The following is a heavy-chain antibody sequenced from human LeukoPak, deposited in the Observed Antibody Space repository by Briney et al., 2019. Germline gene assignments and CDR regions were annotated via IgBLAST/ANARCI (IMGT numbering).Heavy chain of an antibody. Sequence: SETLSLTCTVSGYSISSGYYWGWIRQPPGKGLEWIGSIYHSGSTYYNPSLRSRVTMSVDTSKNQFSLRLRSVTAADTAVYYCARGQARLAWFDPWGQGTLVTVSS. CDR3: ARGQARLAWFDP. J-gene: IGHJ5*02. CDR2: IYHSGST. CDR1: GYSISSGYY. D-gene: IGHD6-19*01. V-gene: IGHV4-38-2*02.